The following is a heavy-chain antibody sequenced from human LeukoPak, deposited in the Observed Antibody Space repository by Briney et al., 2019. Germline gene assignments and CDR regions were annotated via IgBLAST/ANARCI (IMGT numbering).Heavy chain of an antibody. D-gene: IGHD2-21*02. CDR3: AKKTSYCAGDCFPYYFDY. J-gene: IGHJ4*02. Sequence: GGSLRLSCVASGFTFSSYTMTWVRQAPGEGLESVSGISGDSTGTYYADSVKGRFTIPRDNPKNTLFLQMNSLRAEDTAVYYCAKKTSYCAGDCFPYYFDYWGRGTLVTVSS. CDR2: ISGDSTGT. V-gene: IGHV3-23*01. CDR1: GFTFSSYT.